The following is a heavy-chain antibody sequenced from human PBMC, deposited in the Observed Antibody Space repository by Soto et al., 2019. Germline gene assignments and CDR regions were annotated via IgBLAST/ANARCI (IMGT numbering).Heavy chain of an antibody. CDR3: VRTSLVVAAATREDY. J-gene: IGHJ4*02. CDR2: INGDGSST. D-gene: IGHD2-15*01. Sequence: PGGSLRLSCAASGFTFSNYWIHWVRQAPGKGLVWVSRINGDGSSTNYADSVKGQFTISRDNAKNTVYLQMNSLRVEDTAVYYCVRTSLVVAAATREDYWGQGTLVTVSS. CDR1: GFTFSNYW. V-gene: IGHV3-74*01.